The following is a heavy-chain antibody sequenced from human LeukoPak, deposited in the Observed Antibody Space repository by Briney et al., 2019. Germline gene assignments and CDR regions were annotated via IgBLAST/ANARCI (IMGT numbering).Heavy chain of an antibody. CDR3: ARHYPSVPAARLVYYYYYGMDV. D-gene: IGHD2-2*01. Sequence: NSSETLSLTCAVYGGSFSGYYWSWIRQPPGKGLEWIGEINHSGSTNYNPSLKSRVTISVDTSKNQFSLKLSSVTAADTAVYYCARHYPSVPAARLVYYYYYGMDVWGQGTTVTVSS. J-gene: IGHJ6*02. V-gene: IGHV4-34*01. CDR2: INHSGST. CDR1: GGSFSGYY.